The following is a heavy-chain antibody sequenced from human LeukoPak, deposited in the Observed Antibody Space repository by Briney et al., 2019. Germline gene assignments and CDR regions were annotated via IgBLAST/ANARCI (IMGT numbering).Heavy chain of an antibody. CDR3: AKDARIAVAGTPYYYYYYMDV. CDR1: GFTFDDYA. V-gene: IGHV3-43*02. J-gene: IGHJ6*03. CDR2: ISGDGGST. Sequence: GGSLRLSCAASGFTFDDYAMHWVRQAPGKGLEWVSLISGDGGSTYYADSVKGRFTISRDNSKNTLYLQMNSLRAEDTAVYYCAKDARIAVAGTPYYYYYYMDVWGKGTTVTVSS. D-gene: IGHD6-19*01.